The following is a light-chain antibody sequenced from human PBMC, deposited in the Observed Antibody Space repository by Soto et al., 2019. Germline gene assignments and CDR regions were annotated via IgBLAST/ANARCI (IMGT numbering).Light chain of an antibody. CDR3: SSYTSSSTHV. Sequence: QSALTQPASVSGSPGQSITISCTGTSSDVGGYDYVSWYQHHPGKAPKLTIYEVSNRPSGVSNRFSGSKSGNTASLTISGLQAEDEAEYYCSSYTSSSTHVSGTGTKVTAL. CDR1: SSDVGGYDY. J-gene: IGLJ1*01. CDR2: EVS. V-gene: IGLV2-14*01.